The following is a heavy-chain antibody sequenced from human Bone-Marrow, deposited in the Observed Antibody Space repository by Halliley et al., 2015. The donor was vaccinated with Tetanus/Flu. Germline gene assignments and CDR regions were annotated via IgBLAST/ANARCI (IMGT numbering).Heavy chain of an antibody. CDR3: ARGNPFDYYDRSGYYPLDQ. CDR2: INSDGSST. V-gene: IGHV3-74*01. Sequence: SLRLSCAASGFTFRTYGMSWVRQAPGKGLEWVSGINSDGSSTSYADSVKGRFTISRDNAKNTLYVQMNSLRAEDTAVYYCARGNPFDYYDRSGYYPLDQWGQGTLGPVSS. J-gene: IGHJ4*02. CDR1: GFTFRTYG. D-gene: IGHD3-22*01.